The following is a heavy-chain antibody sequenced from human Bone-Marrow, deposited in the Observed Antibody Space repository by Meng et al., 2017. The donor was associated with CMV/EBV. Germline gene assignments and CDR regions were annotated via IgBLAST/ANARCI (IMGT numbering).Heavy chain of an antibody. D-gene: IGHD4-11*01. Sequence: ASVKVSCKASGYTFTGYYMHWVRQAPGQGLEWMGWINPNSGGTNYAQKFQGRVTMTRDTSISTAYMELSRLRSDDTAVYYCARDKTTVTLYYYYYGMDVWGQGTTVNIAS. CDR1: GYTFTGYY. CDR3: ARDKTTVTLYYYYYGMDV. J-gene: IGHJ6*01. V-gene: IGHV1-2*02. CDR2: INPNSGGT.